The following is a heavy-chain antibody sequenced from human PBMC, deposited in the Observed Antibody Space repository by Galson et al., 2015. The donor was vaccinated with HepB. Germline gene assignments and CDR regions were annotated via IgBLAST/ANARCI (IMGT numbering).Heavy chain of an antibody. CDR1: GFTFRSYA. J-gene: IGHJ6*02. CDR2: ICGSGGST. CDR3: AKCDSSGWDYYYGMAG. Sequence: SLRLSCAASGFTFRSYAMSWVRQAPGKGLEWVSAICGSGGSTYYADSVKGRFIISRDNSRDTLYLQMDSLRAEDTAIYYCAKCDSSGWDYYYGMAGWDQGTKVTVSS. V-gene: IGHV3-23*01. D-gene: IGHD6-19*01.